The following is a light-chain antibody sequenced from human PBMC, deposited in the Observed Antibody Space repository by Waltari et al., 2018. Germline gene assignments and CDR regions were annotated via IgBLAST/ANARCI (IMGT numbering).Light chain of an antibody. V-gene: IGLV2-11*01. CDR1: SSDVGGYNY. Sequence: QSALTQPRSVSGSPGQSVTISCTGTSSDVGGYNYVSWYQHHPGKAPKLMIYEVSKRPSGVPDLFSGSQSGSTASLTVSGLQAEDEADYYCSSYAGNNVYVFGSGTKVTVL. CDR3: SSYAGNNVYV. CDR2: EVS. J-gene: IGLJ1*01.